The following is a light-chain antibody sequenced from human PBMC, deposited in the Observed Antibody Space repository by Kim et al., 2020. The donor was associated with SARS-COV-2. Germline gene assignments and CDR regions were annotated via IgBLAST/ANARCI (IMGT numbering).Light chain of an antibody. CDR3: NSYSSSSIVI. V-gene: IGLV2-14*03. CDR2: DVS. J-gene: IGLJ2*01. Sequence: GQSFTISCSGTSSDVGGHNHVSWYQQHPGKAPKLMIYDVSNRPSGVSNRFSGSKSGNTASLTISGLQAEDEADYYCNSYSSSSIVIFGGGTKLTVL. CDR1: SSDVGGHNH.